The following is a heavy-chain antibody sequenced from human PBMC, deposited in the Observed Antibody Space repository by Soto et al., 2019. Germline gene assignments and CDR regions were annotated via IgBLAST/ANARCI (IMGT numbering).Heavy chain of an antibody. D-gene: IGHD3-22*01. V-gene: IGHV3-48*03. CDR3: APVDSSGYPPFDY. CDR2: ISSGGNTI. J-gene: IGHJ4*02. CDR1: GFTFRNYE. Sequence: LRLSCAASGFTFRNYEMNWVRQAPGKGLEWVSYISSGGNTIYYTDSVKGRFTISRDNAKKSLYLQMNSLRADDTALYYCAPVDSSGYPPFDYWGQGTLVTVSS.